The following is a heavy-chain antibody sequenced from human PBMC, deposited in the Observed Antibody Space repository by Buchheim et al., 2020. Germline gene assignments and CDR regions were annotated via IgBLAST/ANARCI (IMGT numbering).Heavy chain of an antibody. CDR3: ARGSRKYAGWFVP. V-gene: IGHV4-34*01. D-gene: IGHD2-8*01. CDR1: GGSFSGYY. CDR2: INHSGST. J-gene: IGHJ5*02. Sequence: QVQLQQWGAGLLKPSETLSLTCAVYGGSFSGYYWSWIRQPPGKGLEWIGEINHSGSTNSNPSLKSRVTISVDTSKNQFSLKLSSVTAADTAVYYCARGSRKYAGWFVPWGQGTL.